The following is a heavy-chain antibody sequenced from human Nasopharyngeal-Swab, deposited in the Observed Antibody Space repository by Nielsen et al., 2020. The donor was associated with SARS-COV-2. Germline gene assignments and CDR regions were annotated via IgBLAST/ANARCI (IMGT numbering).Heavy chain of an antibody. Sequence: SETLSLTCTVSGGSISSYYWSWIRQPPGKGLEWIGYIYYSGSTSYNPSLKSRVTISVDTSKNQFSLKLSSVTAADTAVYYCARGRIAARPDYFDYWGQGTLVTVSS. CDR1: GGSISSYY. CDR3: ARGRIAARPDYFDY. V-gene: IGHV4-59*01. CDR2: IYYSGST. J-gene: IGHJ4*02. D-gene: IGHD6-6*01.